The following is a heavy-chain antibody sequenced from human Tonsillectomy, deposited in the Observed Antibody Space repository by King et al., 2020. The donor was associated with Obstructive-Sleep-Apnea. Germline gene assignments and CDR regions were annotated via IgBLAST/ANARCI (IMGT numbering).Heavy chain of an antibody. CDR1: GYSISSSNW. CDR2: IYYSGTT. Sequence: QLQESGPGLVKPSDTLSLTCAVSGYSISSSNWWGWIRQPLGKGLEWIGYIYYSGTTYYNPSLRSRVTLSVDTSKNQFSLKLSSVTAVDTAVYYCARSDVTGYGGVDIWGQGTMVTVSS. V-gene: IGHV4-28*01. D-gene: IGHD5-12*01. CDR3: ARSDVTGYGGVDI. J-gene: IGHJ3*02.